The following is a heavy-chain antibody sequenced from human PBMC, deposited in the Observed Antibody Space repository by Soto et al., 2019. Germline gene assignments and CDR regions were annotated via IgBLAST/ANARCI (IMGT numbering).Heavy chain of an antibody. V-gene: IGHV4-59*01. CDR1: GGSINSYY. Sequence: QVQLQESGPGLVKPSETLSLTCTVSGGSINSYYWSWIRQPPGKGLEWIGYIYYSGSTNYNPSLKSRVTISVDTSKNQFSLKLRSVTGADTAVYYCARRHGGNFDYWGQGTLVTVSS. CDR3: ARRHGGNFDY. D-gene: IGHD1-26*01. CDR2: IYYSGST. J-gene: IGHJ4*02.